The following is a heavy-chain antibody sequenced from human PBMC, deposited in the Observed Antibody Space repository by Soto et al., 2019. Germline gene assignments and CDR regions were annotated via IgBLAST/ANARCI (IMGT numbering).Heavy chain of an antibody. CDR2: IYYSGST. CDR3: ARAGLGDGSDY. CDR1: GGSVSSVSHY. Sequence: QVQLQESGPGLVKPSETLSLTCTVSGGSVSSVSHYWSWIRQPPGKGLEWIGYIYYSGSTKYNPSLKSRVTISVDTSKNQFSLKLSSVTAADTAVYYCARAGLGDGSDYWGQGTLVTVSS. D-gene: IGHD1-26*01. J-gene: IGHJ4*02. V-gene: IGHV4-61*01.